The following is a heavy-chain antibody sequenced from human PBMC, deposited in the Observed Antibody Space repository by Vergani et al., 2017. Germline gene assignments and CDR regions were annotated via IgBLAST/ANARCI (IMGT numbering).Heavy chain of an antibody. CDR3: ARLGLGELSDYYYCMDV. D-gene: IGHD3-10*01. Sequence: EVQLVESGGGFVQPGGSLRLSCAASGFTFSSYWMSWVRQAPGKGLEWVANIKQDGSEQYYVDSVKGRFTISRDNAKNSLYLQMNSLRAEDAAVYYCARLGLGELSDYYYCMDVWGQGTTVTVSS. J-gene: IGHJ6*02. CDR2: IKQDGSEQ. CDR1: GFTFSSYW. V-gene: IGHV3-7*01.